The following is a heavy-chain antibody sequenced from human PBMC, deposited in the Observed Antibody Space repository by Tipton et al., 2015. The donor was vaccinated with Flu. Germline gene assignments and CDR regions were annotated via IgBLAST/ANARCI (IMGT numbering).Heavy chain of an antibody. CDR1: GYTFTSYG. V-gene: IGHV1-18*01. CDR2: ISAHTGNT. J-gene: IGHJ4*02. CDR3: ARDMPQGIVVIPPAKRFDY. Sequence: QLVQSGADVKKPGASVKVSCKASGYTFTSYGISWVRQAPGQGLEWMGWISAHTGNTNYARKFQGRVTMTTDPSTSTAYMELRSLKSDDTAVYYCARDMPQGIVVIPPAKRFDYWGQGALVTVSS. D-gene: IGHD2-2*01.